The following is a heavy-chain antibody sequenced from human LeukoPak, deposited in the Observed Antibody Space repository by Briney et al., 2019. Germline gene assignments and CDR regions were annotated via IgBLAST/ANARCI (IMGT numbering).Heavy chain of an antibody. CDR3: ATDAYGGNSFDY. CDR2: FDPEDGET. V-gene: IGHV1-24*01. Sequence: GASVKVSCKVSGYTLTELSMHWVRQAPGKGLEWMGGFDPEDGETIYAQKFQGRVTMTEDTSTDTAYMELSSLRSEDTAVYYCATDAYGGNSFDYWGQGTLVTVSS. D-gene: IGHD4-23*01. CDR1: GYTLTELS. J-gene: IGHJ4*02.